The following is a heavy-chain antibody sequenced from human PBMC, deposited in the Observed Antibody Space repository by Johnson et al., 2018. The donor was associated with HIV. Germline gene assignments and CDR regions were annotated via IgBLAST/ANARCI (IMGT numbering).Heavy chain of an antibody. V-gene: IGHV3-30*02. J-gene: IGHJ3*02. CDR3: ARDEGPYSSSWTHAFDI. CDR2: IRYDGNNK. CDR1: GFTFSDYY. D-gene: IGHD6-13*01. Sequence: QVQLVESGGGLVKPGWSLRLSCAASGFTFSDYYMSWIRQAPGKGLEWVAFIRYDGNNKYYADSVKGRFTISRDNSKNTLYLQMNRLRAEDTAVYYCARDEGPYSSSWTHAFDIWGQGTMVTVSS.